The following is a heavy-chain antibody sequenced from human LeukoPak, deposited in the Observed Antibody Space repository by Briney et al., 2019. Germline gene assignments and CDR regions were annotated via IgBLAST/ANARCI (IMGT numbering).Heavy chain of an antibody. CDR2: INPNSGGT. D-gene: IGHD3-10*01. CDR1: GYTFTGYY. CDR3: ARGNYYGSGRLCNWFDP. V-gene: IGHV1-2*02. J-gene: IGHJ5*02. Sequence: GASVKVSCKASGYTFTGYYMHWVRQAPGQGLEWMGWINPNSGGTNYAQKFQGRVTMTRDTSISTAYMELSRLRSDDTAVYYCARGNYYGSGRLCNWFDPWGQGTLVTVSS.